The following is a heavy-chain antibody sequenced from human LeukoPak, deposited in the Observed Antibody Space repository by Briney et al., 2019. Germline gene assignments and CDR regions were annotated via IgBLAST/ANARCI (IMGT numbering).Heavy chain of an antibody. CDR3: ARQQPGPGVDY. CDR2: IYPGDSDT. J-gene: IGHJ4*02. CDR1: GXSFTTYC. D-gene: IGHD3-10*01. V-gene: IGHV5-51*01. Sequence: GESLKISFKGSGXSFTTYCIAWVRQMPGKGLEGMGIIYPGDSDTRYSPSFQGQVTISADKSISTAYLQWSSLKASDTAMYYCARQQPGPGVDYWGQGTLVTVSS.